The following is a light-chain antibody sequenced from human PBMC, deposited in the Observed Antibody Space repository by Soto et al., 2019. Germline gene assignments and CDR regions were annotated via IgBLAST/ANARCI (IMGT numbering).Light chain of an antibody. J-gene: IGLJ2*01. CDR3: AAWDSSLSAVV. Sequence: QSVLTQPPSVSAAPGQKVTIYCSGGSSNIGTNNVCWYQHVPGTAPKILIFDNSNRPSGIPERFAGSKSGTSATLGITGLQTGDEADYYCAAWDSSLSAVVFGGGTKLTVL. V-gene: IGLV1-51*01. CDR2: DNS. CDR1: SSNIGTNN.